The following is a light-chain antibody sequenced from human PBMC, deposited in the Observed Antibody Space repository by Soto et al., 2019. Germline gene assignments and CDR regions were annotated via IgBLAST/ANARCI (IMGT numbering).Light chain of an antibody. CDR2: VNS. J-gene: IGLJ1*01. CDR3: SSYTSSDTPYV. Sequence: QSALTQPASVSGSPGQSITISCTGTSSDVGDYKYVSWYQQHPDKAPKLIIFVNSNRPSGISNRFSASKSGNTASLTISGLQAEDEAAYYCSSYTSSDTPYVFGTGTKLTVL. CDR1: SSDVGDYKY. V-gene: IGLV2-14*01.